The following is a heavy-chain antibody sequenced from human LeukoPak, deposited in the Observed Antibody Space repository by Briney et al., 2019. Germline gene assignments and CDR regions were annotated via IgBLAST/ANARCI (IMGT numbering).Heavy chain of an antibody. D-gene: IGHD3-10*01. CDR3: AKVPVLLWFGESQTD. Sequence: GGSLRLSCAASGFTISSYAMSWVRQAPGKGLQGVSAISGSGGSTYYADSVKGRFTISRDNSKNTLYLQMNSLRAEDTAVCYCAKVPVLLWFGESQTDWGQGNLVTVSS. V-gene: IGHV3-23*01. J-gene: IGHJ4*02. CDR1: GFTISSYA. CDR2: ISGSGGST.